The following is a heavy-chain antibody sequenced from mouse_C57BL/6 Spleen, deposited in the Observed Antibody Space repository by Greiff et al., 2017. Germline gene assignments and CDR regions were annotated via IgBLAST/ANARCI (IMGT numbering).Heavy chain of an antibody. D-gene: IGHD1-1*01. J-gene: IGHJ1*03. V-gene: IGHV1-82*01. Sequence: QVQLQQSGPELVKPGASVKISCKASGYAFSSSWMTWVKQRPGQGLGWIGRIYPGDGDTNYNGKFKGKATLTADKSSSTAYMQLSSLTSEDSAVSFCARVTTEVLLRVYFDVWGTGTTVTVSS. CDR2: IYPGDGDT. CDR3: ARVTTEVLLRVYFDV. CDR1: GYAFSSSW.